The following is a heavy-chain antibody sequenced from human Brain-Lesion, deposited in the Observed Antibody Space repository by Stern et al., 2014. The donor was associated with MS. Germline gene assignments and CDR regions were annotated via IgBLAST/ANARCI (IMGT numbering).Heavy chain of an antibody. CDR3: STRVIVAPMEFDY. Sequence: EVHLVESGGGLVKPGGSLRLSCAASGFTNAWMTWVRPAPGKGLEWVGRIESKSDGGTTDYAAPVKGRFTLSRDDSKNTVYLQMNNLKTEDTAVYYCSTRVIVAPMEFDYWGQGTMVTVSS. CDR2: IESKSDGGTT. CDR1: GFTNAW. V-gene: IGHV3-15*04. D-gene: IGHD2-21*01. J-gene: IGHJ4*02.